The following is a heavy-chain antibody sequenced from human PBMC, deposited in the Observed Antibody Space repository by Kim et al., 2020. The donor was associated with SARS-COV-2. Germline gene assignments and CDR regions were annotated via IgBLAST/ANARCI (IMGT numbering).Heavy chain of an antibody. CDR2: IRGGGANT. CDR1: GFTVSNYA. J-gene: IGHJ3*02. CDR3: AKCQYSYGSDAFDI. Sequence: GGSLRLSCAASGFTVSNYAMNWVRQAPGKGLEWVSGIRGGGANTKYADSVKGRFTISRDNSKNTLYLQMNSLRGDDTALYYCAKCQYSYGSDAFDIWGKG. V-gene: IGHV3-23*01. D-gene: IGHD5-18*01.